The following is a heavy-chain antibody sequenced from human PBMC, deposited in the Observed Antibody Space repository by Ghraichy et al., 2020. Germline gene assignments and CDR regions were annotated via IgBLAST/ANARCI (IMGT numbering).Heavy chain of an antibody. CDR1: GFSFSDYY. CDR2: IDPSGTTI. D-gene: IGHD3-22*01. CDR3: ARDRYDSSGYGGWTTDY. V-gene: IGHV3-11*01. Sequence: GGSLRLSCAASGFSFSDYYMSWIRQAPGKGLEWISYIDPSGTTIDYADSVKGRFTISRDNAKNSLYLQLNSLRAEDTAVYYCARDRYDSSGYGGWTTDYWGQGTLVSVSS. J-gene: IGHJ4*02.